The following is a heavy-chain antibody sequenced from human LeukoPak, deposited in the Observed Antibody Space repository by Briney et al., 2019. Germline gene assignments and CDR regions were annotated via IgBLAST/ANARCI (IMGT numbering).Heavy chain of an antibody. D-gene: IGHD4-17*01. CDR1: GFTFSSYG. J-gene: IGHJ6*02. CDR2: IWYDGSNK. V-gene: IGHV3-33*01. CDR3: AREGDYGDWDYYYGMDV. Sequence: GRSLRLSCAPSGFTFSSYGMHWVRQAPGKGLEWVAVIWYDGSNKYCADSVKGRFPISRDNSKNTLYLQMNSLRAEETAVYYCAREGDYGDWDYYYGMDVWGQGTTVTVSS.